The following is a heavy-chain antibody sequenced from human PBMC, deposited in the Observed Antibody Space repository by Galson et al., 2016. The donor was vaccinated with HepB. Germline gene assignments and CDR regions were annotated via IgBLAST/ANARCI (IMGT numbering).Heavy chain of an antibody. V-gene: IGHV4-34*01. Sequence: SETLSLTCGVYGGPVIDYSWNWIRQPPGKGLEWIGEINHSGTTKSNPSLKSRVTLSVDTSKSQFSLKLNSVTAADTAIYYCARINRVRTFDIWGQGTLVTVSS. CDR1: GGPVIDYS. J-gene: IGHJ3*02. CDR3: ARINRVRTFDI. CDR2: INHSGTT. D-gene: IGHD1-14*01.